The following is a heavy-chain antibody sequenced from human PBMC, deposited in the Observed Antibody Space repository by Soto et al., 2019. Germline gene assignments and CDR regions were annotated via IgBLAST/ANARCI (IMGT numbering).Heavy chain of an antibody. CDR2: ISGSGGST. J-gene: IGHJ4*02. Sequence: GGSLRPSCAASGFTFSSYAMSWVRQAPGKGLEWVSAISGSGGSTYYADSVKGRFTISRDNSKNTLYLQMNSLRAEDTAVYYCAKPPPTYYDFWSGYRFDYWGQGTLVTVSS. V-gene: IGHV3-23*01. D-gene: IGHD3-3*01. CDR3: AKPPPTYYDFWSGYRFDY. CDR1: GFTFSSYA.